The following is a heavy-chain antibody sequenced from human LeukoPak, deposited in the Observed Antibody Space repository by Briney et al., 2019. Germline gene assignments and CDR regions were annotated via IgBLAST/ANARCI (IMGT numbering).Heavy chain of an antibody. J-gene: IGHJ4*02. D-gene: IGHD5-24*01. CDR3: ARDYGDGYNRFDN. CDR2: ISSSGSGGNT. Sequence: GGSLRHSCVASGVTLGNYAMSWARQAPGKGLEWVSGISSSGSGGNTYYADSVKGRFTISRDNAKNTLYLQMSSLRAEDTAVYYCARDYGDGYNRFDNWGQGTLVTVSS. V-gene: IGHV3-23*01. CDR1: GVTLGNYA.